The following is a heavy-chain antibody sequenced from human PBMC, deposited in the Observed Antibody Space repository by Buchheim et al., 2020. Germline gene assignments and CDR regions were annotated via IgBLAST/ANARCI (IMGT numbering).Heavy chain of an antibody. Sequence: QVQLQESGPGLVKPSETLSLTCTVSGYSISSGHYWGWIRQPPGKGLEWIGSIYHSGSTYYNPSLKSRVTISVDTSKNQFSLKLTSVTAADTAVFYCARDLGIGLLGSWFDPWGQGTL. CDR2: IYHSGST. CDR3: ARDLGIGLLGSWFDP. CDR1: GYSISSGHY. J-gene: IGHJ5*02. D-gene: IGHD2-21*01. V-gene: IGHV4-38-2*02.